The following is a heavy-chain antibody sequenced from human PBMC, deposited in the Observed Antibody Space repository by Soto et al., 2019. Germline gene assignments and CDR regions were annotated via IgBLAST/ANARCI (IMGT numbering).Heavy chain of an antibody. Sequence: EVHLVESGGGLVQPGGSLRLSCVASGFRPSDYFMDWVRQAPGKGPECVARIKNKAEKDIKEYAASAKGRFIVSRDDSKHSLYLQMNSLNTEDTAIYFCVRDSLKWSFDDWGQGALVTVSS. CDR3: VRDSLKWSFDD. J-gene: IGHJ4*02. CDR2: IKNKAEKDIK. V-gene: IGHV3-72*01. D-gene: IGHD2-15*01. CDR1: GFRPSDYF.